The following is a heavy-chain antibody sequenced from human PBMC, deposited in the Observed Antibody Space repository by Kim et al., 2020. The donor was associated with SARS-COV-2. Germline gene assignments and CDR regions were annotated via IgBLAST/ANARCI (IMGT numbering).Heavy chain of an antibody. CDR2: IYYSGST. Sequence: SETLSLTCTVSGGSISSSSYYWGWIRQPPGKGLEWIGSIYYSGSTYYNPSLKSRVTISVDTSKNQFSLKLSSVTAADTAVYYCARWFLGSVDIVATIPGGFDYWGQGTLVTVSS. D-gene: IGHD5-12*01. J-gene: IGHJ4*02. V-gene: IGHV4-39*01. CDR3: ARWFLGSVDIVATIPGGFDY. CDR1: GGSISSSSYY.